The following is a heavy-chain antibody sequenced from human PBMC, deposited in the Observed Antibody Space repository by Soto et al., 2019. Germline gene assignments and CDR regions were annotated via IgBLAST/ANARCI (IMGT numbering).Heavy chain of an antibody. D-gene: IGHD2-2*01. CDR2: IIPIFGTA. V-gene: IGHV1-69*12. CDR1: GGTFSSYA. CDR3: ARERCISNSCAAALDY. J-gene: IGHJ4*02. Sequence: QVQLVQSGAEVKKPGSSVKVSCKASGGTFSSYAISWVRQAPGQGLEWMGGIIPIFGTANYAQKFQGRVTITADESTSTAYMELSSLRSEDTAVYYCARERCISNSCAAALDYWGQGTLGTVSS.